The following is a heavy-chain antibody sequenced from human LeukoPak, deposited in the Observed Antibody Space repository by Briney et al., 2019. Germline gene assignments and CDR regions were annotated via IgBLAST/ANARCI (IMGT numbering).Heavy chain of an antibody. CDR3: ARGGSSWSHFVDY. D-gene: IGHD6-13*01. J-gene: IGHJ4*02. Sequence: PSETLSLTCTVSGGSISSSSYYWGWIRQPPGKGLEWIGTIYYSGTTYYNPSLRSRVTISVDTSKNQFSLKLSSVTAADTAVYYCARGGSSWSHFVDYWGQGTLVTVSS. CDR2: IYYSGTT. V-gene: IGHV4-39*01. CDR1: GGSISSSSYY.